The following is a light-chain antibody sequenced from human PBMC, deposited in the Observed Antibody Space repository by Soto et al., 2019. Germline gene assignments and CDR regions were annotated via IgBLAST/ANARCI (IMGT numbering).Light chain of an antibody. CDR1: QSISSW. CDR2: DAS. J-gene: IGKJ1*01. Sequence: DIQMIQSPSTLSASVGEGVTITCRASQSISSWLAWYQQKPGKAPKLLIYDASSLESGVPSRFSGSGSGTEFTLTISSLQPDDFATYYCQQYNSDSGRTFGQGTKVDI. CDR3: QQYNSDSGRT. V-gene: IGKV1-5*01.